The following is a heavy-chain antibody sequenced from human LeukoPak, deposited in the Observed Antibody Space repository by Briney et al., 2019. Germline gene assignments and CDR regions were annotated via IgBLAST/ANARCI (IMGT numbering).Heavy chain of an antibody. CDR1: GGSISSGSYY. CDR2: IYTSGST. V-gene: IGHV4-61*02. D-gene: IGHD3-22*01. Sequence: SQTLSLTXTVSGGSISSGSYYWSWIRQPAGKGLEWIGRIYTSGSTNYNPSVKSRGTISVDTSKNQFSLKLSSVTAADTAVYYCARNHEYYYDSSGWTPRDWGQGTLVTVSS. CDR3: ARNHEYYYDSSGWTPRD. J-gene: IGHJ4*02.